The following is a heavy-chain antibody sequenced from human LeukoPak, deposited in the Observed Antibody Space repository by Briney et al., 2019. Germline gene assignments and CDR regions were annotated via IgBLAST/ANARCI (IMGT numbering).Heavy chain of an antibody. J-gene: IGHJ4*02. CDR3: AKSPGSYKGYFDS. CDR2: VTGGGTTT. V-gene: IGHV3-23*01. CDR1: GFTLKNAW. D-gene: IGHD1-26*01. Sequence: RSGGSLRLSCVASGFTLKNAWMSWVRQAPGKGLEWVSAVTGGGTTTSYADSVKGRFTISRDNSKNTLYLQMNSLRAEDTAVYFCAKSPGSYKGYFDSWGQGTLVTVSS.